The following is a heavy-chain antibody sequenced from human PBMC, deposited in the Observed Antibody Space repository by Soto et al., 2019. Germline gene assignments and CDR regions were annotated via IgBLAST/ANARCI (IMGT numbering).Heavy chain of an antibody. CDR1: GFTFSSYW. V-gene: IGHV3-74*01. D-gene: IGHD3-3*01. J-gene: IGHJ4*02. Sequence: EVQLVDSGGGLVQHGGSLRLSCAASGFTFSSYWIHWVRQAPGEGLVWVSRIKGDGITTNYADSVKGRFTISRDYAKNTVFLQMNSLRAEDTAVYYCARGAFGDYYLDYWGQGTLVTVSS. CDR3: ARGAFGDYYLDY. CDR2: IKGDGITT.